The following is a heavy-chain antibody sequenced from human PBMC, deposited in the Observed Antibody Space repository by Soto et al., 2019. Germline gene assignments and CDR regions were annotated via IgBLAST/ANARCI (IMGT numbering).Heavy chain of an antibody. CDR1: GYTFTSYA. V-gene: IGHV7-4-1*01. J-gene: IGHJ6*02. CDR2: INTNTGNP. D-gene: IGHD1-1*01. CDR3: ARDAPGTGQYYYGMDV. Sequence: QVQLVQSGSELKKPGASVKVSCKASGYTFTSYARNWVRQAPGQGLEWMGWINTNTGNPTYAQGFTGRFVFSLDTSVSTAYLQICSLKAEDTAVYYCARDAPGTGQYYYGMDVWGQGTTVTVSS.